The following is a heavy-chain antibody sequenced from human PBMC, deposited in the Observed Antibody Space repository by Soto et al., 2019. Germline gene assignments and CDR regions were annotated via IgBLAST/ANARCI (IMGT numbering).Heavy chain of an antibody. D-gene: IGHD2-2*01. J-gene: IGHJ1*01. CDR2: LSAYNGNT. CDR3: ARDIGSTSPGYFQH. V-gene: IGHV1-18*01. Sequence: QVQLVESGAEVKKPGASVKVSCKASGYTFTSYGISWVRQAPGQGLEWMGWLSAYNGNTNYAQKRQGRVTMTTDTSTRTAYMELRSLRSDDTAVYYCARDIGSTSPGYFQHWGQGTLVTVSS. CDR1: GYTFTSYG.